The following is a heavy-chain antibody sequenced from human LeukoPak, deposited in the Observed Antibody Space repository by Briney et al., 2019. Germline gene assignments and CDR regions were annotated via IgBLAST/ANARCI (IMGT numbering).Heavy chain of an antibody. D-gene: IGHD3-16*02. CDR1: GYSVTGYY. CDR2: MNPNSGGT. V-gene: IGHV1-2*02. J-gene: IGHJ5*02. Sequence: ASVKVFYKAAGYSVTGYYMYWLRQAPGKGLEWMGWMNPNSGGTKYAQKFQGRVTMTRDTSISTAYMELSRLRSDDTAMYYCARDKLGLGELSLYDQWGQGTLVTVSS. CDR3: ARDKLGLGELSLYDQ.